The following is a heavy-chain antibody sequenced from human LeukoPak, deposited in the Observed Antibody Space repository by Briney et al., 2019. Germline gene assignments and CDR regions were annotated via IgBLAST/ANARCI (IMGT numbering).Heavy chain of an antibody. J-gene: IGHJ5*02. V-gene: IGHV3-23*01. CDR2: ISGSGGST. CDR1: GFTFSSYA. CDR3: AKDRRDIAVAGFSLGS. D-gene: IGHD6-19*01. Sequence: PGASLRLSCAASGFTFSSYAMSWVRQAPGKGLEWVSSISGSGGSTYYADSVKGRFTISRDNSKNTLYLQMSSLRAEDTAVYYCAKDRRDIAVAGFSLGSWGQGSLVTVSS.